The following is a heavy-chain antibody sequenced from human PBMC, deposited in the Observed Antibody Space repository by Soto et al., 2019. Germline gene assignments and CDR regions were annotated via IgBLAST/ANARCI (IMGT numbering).Heavy chain of an antibody. CDR2: IKNKANSYTT. Sequence: EVQLVESGGCLVQPGGSLRLSCAASGLTFSAHYMDWVRQAPGKGLEWVGRIKNKANSYTTEYAASVEGRFTISREDSQNSLYLQMNSLKTEDTAVYYCARVSLVGPSGGRYFDYWGQGAQVAVSS. CDR3: ARVSLVGPSGGRYFDY. CDR1: GLTFSAHY. V-gene: IGHV3-72*01. D-gene: IGHD1-26*01. J-gene: IGHJ4*02.